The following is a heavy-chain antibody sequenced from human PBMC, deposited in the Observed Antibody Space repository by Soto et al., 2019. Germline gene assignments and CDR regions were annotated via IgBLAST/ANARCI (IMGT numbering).Heavy chain of an antibody. D-gene: IGHD3-10*01. CDR3: XXFXGSSIDAFDI. CDR2: IIPILGIA. V-gene: IGHV1-69*02. J-gene: IGHJ3*02. Sequence: QVQLVQSGAEVKKPGSSVKVSCTASGGTFSSYTISWVRQAPGQGLEWMGRIIPILGIANYAQKFQGRVTITADKSTXTXXXELXXLXXXDTXXYXXXXFXGSSIDAFDIWGQGTMVTVSS. CDR1: GGTFSSYT.